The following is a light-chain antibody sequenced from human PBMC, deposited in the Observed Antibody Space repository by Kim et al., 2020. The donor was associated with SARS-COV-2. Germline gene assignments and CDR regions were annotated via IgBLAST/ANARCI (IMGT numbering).Light chain of an antibody. CDR1: SGSIASNY. V-gene: IGLV6-57*01. CDR3: QSYDNYNQV. Sequence: NFMLTQPHSVSESPGKTVTISCTRSSGSIASNYVQWYQQRPGSSPTTVIYGDDQRPSGVPDRFSGPIDSSANSASLTISSLKTEDEADYYCQSYDNYNQVFGGGTKLTVL. CDR2: GDD. J-gene: IGLJ3*02.